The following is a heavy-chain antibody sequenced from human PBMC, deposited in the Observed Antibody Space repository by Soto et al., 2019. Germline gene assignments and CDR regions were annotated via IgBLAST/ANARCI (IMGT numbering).Heavy chain of an antibody. CDR2: IRASGADT. CDR3: ARDGSSGYYPGY. V-gene: IGHV3-23*01. CDR1: GFTFSRYA. J-gene: IGHJ4*02. D-gene: IGHD3-22*01. Sequence: EVQLLESGGGLVQPGGSLRLSCAASGFTFSRYAMNWVRQAPGKGLDWVSGIRASGADTYYADSVKGRFTISRDNSKNTLYLQMNSLRAEDTAIYYCARDGSSGYYPGYWGQGTPVSVSS.